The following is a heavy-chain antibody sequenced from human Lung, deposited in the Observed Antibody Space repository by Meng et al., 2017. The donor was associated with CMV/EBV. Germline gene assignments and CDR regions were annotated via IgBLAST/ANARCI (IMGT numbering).Heavy chain of an antibody. J-gene: IGHJ4*02. CDR1: GYTFTSYG. D-gene: IGHD3-22*01. CDR3: ARNTYYYDSSGYYTDD. CDR2: ISAYNGNT. V-gene: IGHV1-18*01. Sequence: SVXVSXXASGYTFTSYGISWVRQAPGQGLEWMGWISAYNGNTNYAQKLQGRVTMTTDTSTSTAYMELRSLRSDDTAVYYCARNTYYYDSSGYYTDDWGQGTXVNGYS.